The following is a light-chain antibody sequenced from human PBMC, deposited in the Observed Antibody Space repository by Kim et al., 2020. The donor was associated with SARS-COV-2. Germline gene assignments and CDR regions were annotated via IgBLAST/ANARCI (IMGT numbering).Light chain of an antibody. CDR3: QEYNTYFRT. CDR1: QDIGIW. V-gene: IGKV1-5*03. J-gene: IGKJ1*01. CDR2: KAS. Sequence: GDRVLITCRAGQDIGIWLAWYQQKPVEAPKLLIYKASSLEGGVPSRFSGSGSGTEFTLTISGLQPDDFATYYCQEYNTYFRTFGQGTKVDIK.